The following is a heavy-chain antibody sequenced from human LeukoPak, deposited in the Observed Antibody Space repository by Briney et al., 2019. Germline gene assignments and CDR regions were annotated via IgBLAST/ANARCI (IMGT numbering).Heavy chain of an antibody. CDR3: ARQRKNNYHDY. CDR2: IDPYDSYA. D-gene: IGHD2/OR15-2a*01. Sequence: GESLKISCKGSGYSFTSYWINWVRQMPGKGLEWMGRIDPYDSYAKYNPSFQGLVTFSADRSDYTAYLQWSSLKASDTATYYCARQRKNNYHDYWGQGTLVTVSS. J-gene: IGHJ4*02. CDR1: GYSFTSYW. V-gene: IGHV5-10-1*01.